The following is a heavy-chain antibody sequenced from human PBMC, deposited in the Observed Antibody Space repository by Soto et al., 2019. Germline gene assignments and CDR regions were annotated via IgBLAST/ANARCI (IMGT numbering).Heavy chain of an antibody. V-gene: IGHV4-39*01. J-gene: IGHJ4*02. CDR3: ARHVNGRGYCSSTICYIDS. CDR1: GDSISSSNYY. Sequence: SETLSLTCTVSGDSISSSNYYWGWIRQPPGKGLEWIGTIYYSGNTYYNPSFKSRVTMSVDTSKNQFSLRLTSVSATDTAVYYCARHVNGRGYCSSTICYIDSWGQGTLVTVSS. D-gene: IGHD2-2*02. CDR2: IYYSGNT.